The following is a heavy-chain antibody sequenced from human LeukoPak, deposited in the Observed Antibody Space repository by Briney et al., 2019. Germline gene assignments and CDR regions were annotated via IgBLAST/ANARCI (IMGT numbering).Heavy chain of an antibody. V-gene: IGHV3-21*01. CDR2: ITSSGRYI. D-gene: IGHD3-22*01. Sequence: GGSLRLSCAASGFTFSTYNMDWVRQAPGKGLEWVSSITSSGRYIYYAGSVKGRFTISRDNAKNSLYLQMNSLRVEDTAVYCCAREYSDSSGYSNWGQGTLVTVSS. CDR1: GFTFSTYN. J-gene: IGHJ4*02. CDR3: AREYSDSSGYSN.